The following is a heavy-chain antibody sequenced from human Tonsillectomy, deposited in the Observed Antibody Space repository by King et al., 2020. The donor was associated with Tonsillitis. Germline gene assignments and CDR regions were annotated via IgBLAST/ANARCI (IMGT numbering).Heavy chain of an antibody. D-gene: IGHD4-11*01. CDR2: IFYSGST. CDR1: GDSISSSGFY. CDR3: ARLTLTVFYDYYRDV. J-gene: IGHJ6*03. Sequence: QLQESGPELVKPSETLSLTCTISGDSISSSGFYWGWIRPPPGKGLEWIGSIFYSGSTYHNPSLKSRVTISVDTSKNQFSLKLSSVTAADTAVYYCARLTLTVFYDYYRDVWGKGTTVTVSS. V-gene: IGHV4-39*01.